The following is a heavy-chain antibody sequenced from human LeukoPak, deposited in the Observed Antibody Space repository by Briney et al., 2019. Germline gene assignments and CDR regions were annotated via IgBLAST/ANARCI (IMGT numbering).Heavy chain of an antibody. CDR2: IYYSGST. Sequence: SETLSLTCTVSGGSISSYYWSWIRQPPGKGLEWIGYIYYSGSTNYNPSLKSRVTISVDTSKNQFSLKLSSVTAADTAVYYCARHGDYYDSSGYYNPWGQGTLVTVSS. V-gene: IGHV4-59*08. J-gene: IGHJ5*02. CDR3: ARHGDYYDSSGYYNP. D-gene: IGHD3-22*01. CDR1: GGSISSYY.